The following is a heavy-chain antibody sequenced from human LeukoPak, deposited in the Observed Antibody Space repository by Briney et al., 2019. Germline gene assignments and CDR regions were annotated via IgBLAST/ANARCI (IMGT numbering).Heavy chain of an antibody. CDR1: GGSISSGDYY. J-gene: IGHJ5*02. Sequence: SQTLSLTCTVSGGSISSGDYYWSWLRQPPGKGLEWIGYIYYSGSTYYNPSLKSRVTISVDTSKNQFSLKLSSVTAADTAVYYCARGIAVAGNWFDPWGQGTLVTVSS. CDR2: IYYSGST. CDR3: ARGIAVAGNWFDP. V-gene: IGHV4-30-4*01. D-gene: IGHD6-19*01.